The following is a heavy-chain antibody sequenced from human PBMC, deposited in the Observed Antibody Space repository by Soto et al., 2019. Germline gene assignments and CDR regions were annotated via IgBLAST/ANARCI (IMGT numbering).Heavy chain of an antibody. CDR3: ANNRRTYIGYSYGPTQHYFDY. J-gene: IGHJ4*02. CDR2: ISYDGSNK. Sequence: GSLRRACAASGFTFSSYGMHGVRQAPGKGLEWVAVISYDGSNKYYADSVKVRFTISRDNSKNTLYLQMNSLRAEDTAVYYCANNRRTYIGYSYGPTQHYFDYWGQGTLVTVYS. D-gene: IGHD5-18*01. CDR1: GFTFSSYG. V-gene: IGHV3-30*18.